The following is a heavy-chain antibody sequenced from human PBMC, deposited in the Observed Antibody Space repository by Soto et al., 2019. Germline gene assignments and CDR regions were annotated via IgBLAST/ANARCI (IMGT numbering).Heavy chain of an antibody. V-gene: IGHV3-48*02. CDR1: GFTFSSYS. D-gene: IGHD3-22*01. CDR2: ISSSSSTI. CDR3: ARCLPDYYDSSGYYYERPGGYGMDV. J-gene: IGHJ6*02. Sequence: GGSLRLSCAASGFTFSSYSMNWVRQAPGKGLEWVSYISSSSSTIYCADSVKGRFTISRDNAKNSLYLQMNSLRDEDTAVYYCARCLPDYYDSSGYYYERPGGYGMDVWGQGTTVTVSS.